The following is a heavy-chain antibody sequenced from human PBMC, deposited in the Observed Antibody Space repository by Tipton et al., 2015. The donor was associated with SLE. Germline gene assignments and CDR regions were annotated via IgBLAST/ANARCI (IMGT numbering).Heavy chain of an antibody. D-gene: IGHD3-10*01. Sequence: TLSLTCTVSGGSISSGSYYWGWIRQPPGKGLEWIGSIYYSGSTYYNPSLKSRVTISVDTSKNQFSLKLSSVTAADTAVYYCARVATMVRGVTAVFDYWGQGTLVTVSS. CDR3: ARVATMVRGVTAVFDY. V-gene: IGHV4-39*01. J-gene: IGHJ4*02. CDR1: GGSISSGSYY. CDR2: IYYSGST.